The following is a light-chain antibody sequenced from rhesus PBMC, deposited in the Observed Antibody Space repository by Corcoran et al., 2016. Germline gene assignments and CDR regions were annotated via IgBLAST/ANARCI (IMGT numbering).Light chain of an antibody. CDR3: QQYSSSPWT. CDR1: QSISSW. CDR2: KAS. J-gene: IGKJ1*01. Sequence: DIQMTQSPSSLSASVGDTVTITCRASQSISSWLAWYQPKPGKAPKLLIYKASTLQSVVPSRFSGSGSGKDVTLTISRLQSEDFATYYWQQYSSSPWTFGQGSKVEIK. V-gene: IGKV1-22*01.